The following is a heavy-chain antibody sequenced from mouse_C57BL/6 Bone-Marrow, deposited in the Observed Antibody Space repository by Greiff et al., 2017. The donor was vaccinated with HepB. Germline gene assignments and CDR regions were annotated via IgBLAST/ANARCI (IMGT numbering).Heavy chain of an antibody. CDR1: GYTFTSYW. CDR3: ARRSAMITTSPYYAMDY. Sequence: QVQLQQPGAELVKPGASVKLSCKASGYTFTSYWMHWVKQRPGQGLEWIGMIHPNSGSTNYNEKFKSKATLTVDKSSSTAYMQLSSLTSEDSAVYYCARRSAMITTSPYYAMDYWGQGTSVTVSS. V-gene: IGHV1-64*01. D-gene: IGHD2-4*01. CDR2: IHPNSGST. J-gene: IGHJ4*01.